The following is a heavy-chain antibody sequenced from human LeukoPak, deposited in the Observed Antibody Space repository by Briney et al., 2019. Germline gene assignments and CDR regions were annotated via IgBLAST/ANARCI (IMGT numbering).Heavy chain of an antibody. CDR3: ARHRISYGYFDY. J-gene: IGHJ4*02. CDR1: GYSISSGYY. CDR2: IYHSGST. D-gene: IGHD5-18*01. V-gene: IGHV4-38-2*02. Sequence: SETLSLTCTVSGYSISSGYYWGWIRQPPGKGLEWIGSIYHSGSTYYNPSLKSRVTISVDTSKNQFSLKLSSVTAADTAVYYCARHRISYGYFDYWGQGTLVTVSS.